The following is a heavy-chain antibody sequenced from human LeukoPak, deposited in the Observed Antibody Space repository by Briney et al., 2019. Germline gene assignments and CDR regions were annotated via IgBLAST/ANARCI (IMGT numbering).Heavy chain of an antibody. CDR3: ANDIVRGPFDY. Sequence: SVKISCKASGGTFSSYAISWVRRAPGQGLEWMGRIIPIFGAANYAQKFQGRVTITTDESTSTAYMELSSLRSEDTAVYYCANDIVRGPFDYWGQRTLVTVSS. CDR2: IIPIFGAA. CDR1: GGTFSSYA. J-gene: IGHJ4*02. D-gene: IGHD3-10*01. V-gene: IGHV1-69*05.